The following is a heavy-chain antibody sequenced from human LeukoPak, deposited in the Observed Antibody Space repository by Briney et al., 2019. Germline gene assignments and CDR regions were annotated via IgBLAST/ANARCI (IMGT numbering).Heavy chain of an antibody. V-gene: IGHV3-11*04. D-gene: IGHD6-6*01. Sequence: KPGGSLRLSCAASGFTFSDYYMSWIRQAPGKGLEWVSYISSSGSTIYYADSVKGRFTISRDNAKNSLYLQMNSLRAEDTAVYYCARDLSIAARTYDYWGRGTLVTVSS. CDR3: ARDLSIAARTYDY. CDR2: ISSSGSTI. J-gene: IGHJ4*02. CDR1: GFTFSDYY.